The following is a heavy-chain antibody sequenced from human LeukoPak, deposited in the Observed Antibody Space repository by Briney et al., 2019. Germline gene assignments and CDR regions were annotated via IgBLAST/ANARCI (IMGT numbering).Heavy chain of an antibody. D-gene: IGHD6-13*01. Sequence: GGSLRHSCAASGFTFSSYAMSWVRQAPGKGLEWVSAISGSGGSTYYADSVKGRFTISRDNSKNTLYLQMNSLRAEDTAVYYCAKDTGIAAAGPYNWFDPWGQGTLVTVSS. CDR3: AKDTGIAAAGPYNWFDP. J-gene: IGHJ5*02. CDR2: ISGSGGST. V-gene: IGHV3-23*01. CDR1: GFTFSSYA.